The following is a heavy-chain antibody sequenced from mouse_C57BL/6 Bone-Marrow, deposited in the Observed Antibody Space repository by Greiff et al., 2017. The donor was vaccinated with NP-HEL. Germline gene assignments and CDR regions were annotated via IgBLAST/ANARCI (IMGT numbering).Heavy chain of an antibody. V-gene: IGHV1-76*01. J-gene: IGHJ3*01. Sequence: QVQLQQSGAELVRPGASVKLSCKASGYTFTDYYINWVKQRPGQGLEWIARIYPGSGNTYYNEKFKGKATLTAEKSSSTAYMQLSSLTSEDSAVYFCARPLYYGSSYGFAYWGQGTLVTVSA. CDR3: ARPLYYGSSYGFAY. D-gene: IGHD1-1*01. CDR2: IYPGSGNT. CDR1: GYTFTDYY.